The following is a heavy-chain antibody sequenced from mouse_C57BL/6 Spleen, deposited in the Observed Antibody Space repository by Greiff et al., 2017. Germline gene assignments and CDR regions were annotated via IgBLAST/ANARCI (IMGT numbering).Heavy chain of an antibody. V-gene: IGHV1-82*01. Sequence: QVQLKESGPELVKPGASVKISCKASGYAFSSSWMNWVKQRPGKGLEWIGRIYPGDGDTNYNGKFKGKATLTADKSSSTAYMQLSSLTSEDSAVYCCARMGIYFDYWGQGTTLTVSS. CDR1: GYAFSSSW. J-gene: IGHJ2*01. CDR3: ARMGIYFDY. CDR2: IYPGDGDT.